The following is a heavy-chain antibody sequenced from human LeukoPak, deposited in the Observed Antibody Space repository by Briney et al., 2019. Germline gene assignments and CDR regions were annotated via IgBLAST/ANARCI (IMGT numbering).Heavy chain of an antibody. D-gene: IGHD5-12*01. J-gene: IGHJ6*03. CDR3: ARDSFSGEVATKQNYYYYYYMDV. Sequence: GASVKVSCKASGYTFTGYYMHWVRQAPGQGLEWMGWINPNSGGTNYAQKFQGRVTMTRDTSISTAYMELSRLRSDDTAVYYCARDSFSGEVATKQNYYYYYYMDVWGKGTTVTISS. CDR1: GYTFTGYY. V-gene: IGHV1-2*02. CDR2: INPNSGGT.